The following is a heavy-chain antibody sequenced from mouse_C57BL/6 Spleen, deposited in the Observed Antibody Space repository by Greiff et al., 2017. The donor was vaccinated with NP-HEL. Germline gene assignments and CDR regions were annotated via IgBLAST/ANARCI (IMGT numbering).Heavy chain of an antibody. V-gene: IGHV14-2*01. CDR3: ARYYYGSSYVTWFAY. CDR1: GFNIKDYY. J-gene: IGHJ3*01. CDR2: IDPEDGET. D-gene: IGHD1-1*01. Sequence: VQLKESGAELVKPGASVKLSCTASGFNIKDYYMHWVKQRTEQGLEWIGRIDPEDGETKYAPKFQGKATITADTSSNTAYLQLSSLTSEDTAVYYCARYYYGSSYVTWFAYWGQGTLVTVSA.